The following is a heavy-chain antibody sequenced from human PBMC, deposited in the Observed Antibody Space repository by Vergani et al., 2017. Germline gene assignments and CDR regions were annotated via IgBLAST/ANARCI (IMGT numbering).Heavy chain of an antibody. CDR1: GFTFSSYA. CDR2: ISGSGGST. J-gene: IGHJ6*03. D-gene: IGHD7-27*01. Sequence: EVQLVESGGGLVKPGGSLRLSCTASGFTFSSYAMSWVRQAPGKGLEWVSAISGSGGSTYYADSVKGRFTISRDNAKNSLYLQMNSLRAEDTAVYYCAKEVSSPGEYYYYYYMDVWGKGTTVTVSS. CDR3: AKEVSSPGEYYYYYYMDV. V-gene: IGHV3-23*04.